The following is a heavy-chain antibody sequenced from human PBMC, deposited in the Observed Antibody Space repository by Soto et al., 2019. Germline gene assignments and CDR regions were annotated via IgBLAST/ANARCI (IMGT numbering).Heavy chain of an antibody. Sequence: QLHLQEPGPRLVKPSETLSLTCSVSGGSIRGSDDYWGWIRQSPGKGLEYIGSVFYTGSAYYNPSFKSRVSIVADTSTNRFFLNLKSVTATDTGVYYCAKTPTGYYDSWGQGILVTVSS. CDR2: VFYTGSA. CDR1: GGSIRGSDDY. V-gene: IGHV4-39*02. CDR3: AKTPTGYYDS. D-gene: IGHD2-8*02. J-gene: IGHJ4*02.